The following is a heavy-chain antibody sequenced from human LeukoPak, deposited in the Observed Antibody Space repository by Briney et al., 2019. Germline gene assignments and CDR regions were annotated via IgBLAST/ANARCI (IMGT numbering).Heavy chain of an antibody. CDR3: ARHRPYDFWSDKPYDAFDI. CDR2: INHSGST. D-gene: IGHD3-3*01. CDR1: GGYFSGYY. V-gene: IGHV4-34*01. J-gene: IGHJ3*02. Sequence: PSETLSLTCAVYGGYFSGYYWSWIRQPPGKGLEWIGEINHSGSTNYNPSLKSRVTISVDTSKNQFSLKLSSVTAADTAVYYCARHRPYDFWSDKPYDAFDIWGQGTMVTVSS.